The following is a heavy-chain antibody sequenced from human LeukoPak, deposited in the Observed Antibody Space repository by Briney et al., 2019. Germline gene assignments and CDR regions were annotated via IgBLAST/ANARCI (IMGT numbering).Heavy chain of an antibody. V-gene: IGHV3-48*03. CDR2: ISSSGSTI. Sequence: GGSLRLSCAASGFTFSSYEMNWVRQAPGKGLEWVSYISSSGSTIYYADSVKGRFTIPRGNAKNSLYLQMNSLRAEDTAVYYCAELGITMIGGVWGKGTTVTISS. J-gene: IGHJ6*04. CDR1: GFTFSSYE. CDR3: AELGITMIGGV. D-gene: IGHD3-10*02.